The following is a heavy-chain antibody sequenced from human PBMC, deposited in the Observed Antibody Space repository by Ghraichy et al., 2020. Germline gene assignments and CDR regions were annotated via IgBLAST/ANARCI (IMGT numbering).Heavy chain of an antibody. J-gene: IGHJ3*02. CDR3: AKTDPDELLYRSGHDAFDI. CDR1: GFTFSSYG. D-gene: IGHD2-2*02. V-gene: IGHV3-30*18. Sequence: GGSLRLSCAASGFTFSSYGMHWVRQAPGKGLEWVAVISYDGSNKYYADSVKGRFTISRDNSKNTLYLQMNSLRAEDTAVYYCAKTDPDELLYRSGHDAFDIWGQGTMVTVSS. CDR2: ISYDGSNK.